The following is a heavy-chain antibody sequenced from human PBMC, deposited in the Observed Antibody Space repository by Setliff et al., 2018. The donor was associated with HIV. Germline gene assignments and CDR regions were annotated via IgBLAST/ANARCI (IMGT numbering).Heavy chain of an antibody. CDR3: ARYSSGWSFFDY. Sequence: SETLSLTCTVSGGSINLYYWSWVRQPAGKGLQWIGRIYTSGSTNYNPSLKSRVTMSVDTSKNQFSLKLSSVTAADTAVYYCARYSSGWSFFDYWGQGTLVTV. CDR1: GGSINLYY. J-gene: IGHJ4*02. CDR2: IYTSGST. D-gene: IGHD6-19*01. V-gene: IGHV4-4*07.